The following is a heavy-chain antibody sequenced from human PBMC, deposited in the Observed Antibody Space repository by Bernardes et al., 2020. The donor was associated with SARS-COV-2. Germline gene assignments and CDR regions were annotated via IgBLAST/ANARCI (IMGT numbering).Heavy chain of an antibody. CDR3: ARDMRAVAGTVYYYGMDV. Sequence: GGSLRLSCGASGFTFSSYWMSWVRQAPGKGLEWVANIKQDGSEKYYVDSVKGRFTISRDNAKNSLYLQMNSLRAEDTAVYYCARDMRAVAGTVYYYGMDVWGQGTTVTVSS. D-gene: IGHD6-19*01. J-gene: IGHJ6*02. CDR2: IKQDGSEK. CDR1: GFTFSSYW. V-gene: IGHV3-7*01.